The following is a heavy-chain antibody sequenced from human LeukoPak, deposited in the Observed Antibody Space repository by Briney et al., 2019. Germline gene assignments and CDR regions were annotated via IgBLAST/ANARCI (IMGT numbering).Heavy chain of an antibody. D-gene: IGHD2/OR15-2a*01. V-gene: IGHV3-30*02. CDR1: GFTFSSYG. Sequence: PGGSLRLSCAASGFTFSSYGMHWVRQAPGKGLEWVAFIRYDGSNKYYADSVKGRLTISRDNSKNTLYLQMNSLRAEDTAVYYCAKDSRSKYYYYGMDVWGQGTTVTVSS. J-gene: IGHJ6*02. CDR3: AKDSRSKYYYYGMDV. CDR2: IRYDGSNK.